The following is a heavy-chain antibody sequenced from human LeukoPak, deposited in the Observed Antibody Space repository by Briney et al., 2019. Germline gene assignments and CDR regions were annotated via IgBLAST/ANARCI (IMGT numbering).Heavy chain of an antibody. V-gene: IGHV3-7*03. CDR3: AREDYYDSSGADDY. CDR2: IKQDGSEV. J-gene: IGHJ4*02. Sequence: GGSLRLSCVGSGFTFSSLWMSWVRQIPGKGLEWVANIKQDGSEVYYVDSVKGRFTISRDNAKNSLYLQMNSLRAEDTAVYYCAREDYYDSSGADDYWGQGTLVTVSS. CDR1: GFTFSSLW. D-gene: IGHD3-22*01.